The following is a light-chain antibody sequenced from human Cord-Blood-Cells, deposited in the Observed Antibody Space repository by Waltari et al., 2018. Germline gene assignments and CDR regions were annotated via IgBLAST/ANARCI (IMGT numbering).Light chain of an antibody. V-gene: IGLV2-14*03. CDR1: SSDVGGYNY. J-gene: IGLJ1*01. CDR2: DVS. CDR3: SSYTSSSTLV. Sequence: QSALTQPASVSGSPGQSITISCTGTSSDVGGYNYVSWYPQHPGNAPKLMIYDVSNRPSGVSNRFSGSKSGNTASLTISGLQAEDEADYYCSSYTSSSTLVFGTGTKVTVL.